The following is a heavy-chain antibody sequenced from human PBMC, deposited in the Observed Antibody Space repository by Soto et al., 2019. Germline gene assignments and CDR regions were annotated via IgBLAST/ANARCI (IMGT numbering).Heavy chain of an antibody. Sequence: SETLSLTCAVSGGSFSGYIWTWIRQTPGKGLLLIGQINHSGSSIYNPSLKNRVTISTMSNNNFSLELSSVTAADTAVYYCTRGLFSGSYYSGGWYYFDSWGQGTMVTVSS. CDR3: TRGLFSGSYYSGGWYYFDS. D-gene: IGHD1-26*01. CDR1: GGSFSGYI. J-gene: IGHJ4*02. V-gene: IGHV4-34*01. CDR2: INHSGSS.